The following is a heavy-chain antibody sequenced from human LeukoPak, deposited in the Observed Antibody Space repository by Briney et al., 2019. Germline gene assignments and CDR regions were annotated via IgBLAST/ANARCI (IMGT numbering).Heavy chain of an antibody. CDR2: INWNGGST. J-gene: IGHJ6*03. Sequence: GGSLRLSCAASGFTFSSYSMNWVRQAPGKGLEWVSGINWNGGSTGYADSVKGRFTISRDNAKNSLYLQMNSLRAEDTALYYCARHADDYYGSGSWAVYYYYYYMDVWGKGTTVTVSS. CDR3: ARHADDYYGSGSWAVYYYYYYMDV. D-gene: IGHD3-10*01. CDR1: GFTFSSYS. V-gene: IGHV3-20*04.